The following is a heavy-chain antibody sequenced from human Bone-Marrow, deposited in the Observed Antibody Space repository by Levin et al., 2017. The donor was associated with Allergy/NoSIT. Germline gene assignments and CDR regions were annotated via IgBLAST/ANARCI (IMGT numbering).Heavy chain of an antibody. V-gene: IGHV3-30-3*01. CDR3: AREYYENFALYRVGYCISTSCNNWFDP. Sequence: GESLKISCAASGFTFSSYAMHWVRQAPGKGLEWVAVISYDGSNKYYADSVKGRFTISRDNSKNTLYLQMNSLRAEDTAVYYCAREYYENFALYRVGYCISTSCNNWFDPWGQGTLVTVSS. CDR2: ISYDGSNK. D-gene: IGHD2-2*01. CDR1: GFTFSSYA. J-gene: IGHJ5*02.